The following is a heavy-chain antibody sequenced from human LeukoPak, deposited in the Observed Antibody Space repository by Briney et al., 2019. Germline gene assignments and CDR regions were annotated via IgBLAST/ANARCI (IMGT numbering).Heavy chain of an antibody. D-gene: IGHD2-15*01. V-gene: IGHV3-23*01. CDR1: GFTFSSYA. J-gene: IGHJ4*02. CDR3: AKNNGGSGYSAADY. CDR2: ITAGGGTT. Sequence: PGGSLRLSCAASGFTFSSYAMTWVRQAPGKGPEWVSSITAGGGTTYYAESVKGRFTIFRDNSKTTLYVQMNSLRAEDTAVYYCAKNNGGSGYSAADYWGQGTLVIVSS.